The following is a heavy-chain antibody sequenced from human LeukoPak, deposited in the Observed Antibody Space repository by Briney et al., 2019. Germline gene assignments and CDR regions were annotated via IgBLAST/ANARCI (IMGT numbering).Heavy chain of an antibody. V-gene: IGHV4-30-2*01. D-gene: IGHD3-3*01. CDR2: IYHSEST. Sequence: PSQTLSLTCAVSGGSISSGGYSWSWIRQPPGKGLEWIGYIYHSESTYYNPSLKSRVTISVDRSKNQFSLKLSSVTAADTAVYYCARSTYYDFWSGYYGGWFDPWGQGTLVTVSS. CDR1: GGSISSGGYS. J-gene: IGHJ5*02. CDR3: ARSTYYDFWSGYYGGWFDP.